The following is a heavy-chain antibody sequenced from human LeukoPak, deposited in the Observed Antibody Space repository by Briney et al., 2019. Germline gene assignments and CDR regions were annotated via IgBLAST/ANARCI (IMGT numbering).Heavy chain of an antibody. CDR3: AKDRVQWLATLFDY. CDR1: GFTFSSYA. J-gene: IGHJ4*02. V-gene: IGHV3-23*01. CDR2: ISGSGGST. Sequence: GGSLRLSCAASGFTFSSYAMSWVRQAPGKGLEWVSGISGSGGSTDYADSVKGRFTISRDNSKNTLYLQMNSLRAEDTAVCYCAKDRVQWLATLFDYWGQGTLVTVSS. D-gene: IGHD6-19*01.